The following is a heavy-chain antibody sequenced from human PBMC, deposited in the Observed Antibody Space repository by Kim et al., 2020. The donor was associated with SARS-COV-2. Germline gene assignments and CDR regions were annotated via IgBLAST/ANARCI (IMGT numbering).Heavy chain of an antibody. J-gene: IGHJ4*02. CDR2: IKEDGSEK. D-gene: IGHD1-26*01. CDR3: ARGRVSGTYSDY. Sequence: GGSLRLSCVASGFTFSNFWMSWVRQAPGKGLEWMVNIKEDGSEKYYVDSVKGRFTISRDNAKRSLFLQMNSLRAEDTAVYFCARGRVSGTYSDYWGQGTLVTVSS. V-gene: IGHV3-7*01. CDR1: GFTFSNFW.